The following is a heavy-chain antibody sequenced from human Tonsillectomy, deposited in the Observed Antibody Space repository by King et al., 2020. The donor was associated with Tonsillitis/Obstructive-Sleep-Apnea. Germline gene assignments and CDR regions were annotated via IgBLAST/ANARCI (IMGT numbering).Heavy chain of an antibody. CDR2: IIPMFGIP. V-gene: IGHV1-69*17. CDR3: ARDRSDYDSGGYYYNYFDY. Sequence: VQLVQSGAEVKKPGSSVKVSCKASGGTFSSYAISWVRQAPGQGLEWMGGIIPMFGIPNYAQKFQGRVTIIADKSTSTAYMELSSLRSEDTAVYYCARDRSDYDSGGYYYNYFDYWGQGTLVTVSS. J-gene: IGHJ4*02. D-gene: IGHD3-22*01. CDR1: GGTFSSYA.